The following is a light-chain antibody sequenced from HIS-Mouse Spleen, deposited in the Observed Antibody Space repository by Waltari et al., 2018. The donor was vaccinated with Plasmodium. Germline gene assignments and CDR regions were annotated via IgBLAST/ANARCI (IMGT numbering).Light chain of an antibody. J-gene: IGLJ2*01. CDR3: SSYAGSNNLV. Sequence: QSALTQPPSASGSPGQSVTISCTGTSSDVGGYNYVSWYQQHPGQAPKLMIYEVSKRPSGVRDRFSGSKSGNTSSLTVSGLQAEEEADYYCSSYAGSNNLVFGGGTKLTVL. V-gene: IGLV2-8*01. CDR2: EVS. CDR1: SSDVGGYNY.